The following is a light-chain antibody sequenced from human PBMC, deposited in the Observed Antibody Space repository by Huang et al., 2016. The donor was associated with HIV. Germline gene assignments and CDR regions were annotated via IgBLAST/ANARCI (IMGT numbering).Light chain of an antibody. J-gene: IGKJ5*01. CDR1: QDITTF. CDR3: QQLTTYPLT. Sequence: IQLTQSPPSVSASVGDSVTFTCRASQDITTFLAWYQQKPGKAPQLLFSGASTLQSGVPSRFRGSGSGTDFSLTISSLQPEDIATYYCQQLTTYPLTFGPGTRLEIK. CDR2: GAS. V-gene: IGKV1-9*01.